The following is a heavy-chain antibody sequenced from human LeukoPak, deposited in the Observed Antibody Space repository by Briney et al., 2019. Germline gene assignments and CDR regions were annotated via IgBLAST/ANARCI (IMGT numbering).Heavy chain of an antibody. CDR1: GFTFSSYW. J-gene: IGHJ4*02. CDR3: AKDGSYDSSGYYFDY. CDR2: INSDGSST. D-gene: IGHD3-22*01. Sequence: SGGSLRLSCAASGFTFSSYWMHWVRQAPGKGLVWVSRINSDGSSTSYADSVKGRFTISRDNAKNTLYLQMNSLRAEDTAVCYCAKDGSYDSSGYYFDYWGQGTLVTVSS. V-gene: IGHV3-74*01.